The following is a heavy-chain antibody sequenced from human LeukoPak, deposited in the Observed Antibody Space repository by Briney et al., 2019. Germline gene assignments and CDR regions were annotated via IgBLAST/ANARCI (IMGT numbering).Heavy chain of an antibody. V-gene: IGHV4-59*01. CDR2: IYYSGST. J-gene: IGHJ6*03. CDR3: ARLTAAAGIASRPESSKTNEYYYMDV. CDR1: GGPISSYY. D-gene: IGHD6-13*01. Sequence: NPSETLSLTCTVPGGPISSYYWSWIRQPPGKGLEWIGYIYYSGSTNYNPSLKGRVTISVDTSKNQFSLKLSSVTAADTAVYYCARLTAAAGIASRPESSKTNEYYYMDVWGKGTTVTISS.